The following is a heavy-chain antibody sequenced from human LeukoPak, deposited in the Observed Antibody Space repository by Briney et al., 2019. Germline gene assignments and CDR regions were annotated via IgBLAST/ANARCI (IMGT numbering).Heavy chain of an antibody. CDR1: GYTFTTYY. D-gene: IGHD6-19*01. V-gene: IGHV1-46*01. J-gene: IGHJ4*02. CDR2: INPSDGST. CDR3: TRVVVDSSGWCHFDY. Sequence: ASVKVSLKASGYTFTTYYMHWVRQAPGQGLEWMAKINPSDGSTNYAQKFQGRVTMTRDTSTSTVYMELSSLRSEDTTVYYCTRVVVDSSGWCHFDYWGQGTLVTVSS.